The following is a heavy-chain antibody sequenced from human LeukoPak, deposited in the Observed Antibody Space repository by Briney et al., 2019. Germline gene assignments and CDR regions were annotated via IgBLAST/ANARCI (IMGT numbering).Heavy chain of an antibody. J-gene: IGHJ4*02. D-gene: IGHD1-7*01. V-gene: IGHV3-23*01. CDR2: ISRRGGTT. CDR3: ARSATSITGTIEHYFDY. CDR1: GFTFSSYA. Sequence: PGGSLTLSCAASGFTFSSYAMNCVRHAPGKGLEWVSVISRRGGTTYYAASVKGRFTISRDTSKNTMYLQMSSLRAEDTAVYYCARSATSITGTIEHYFDYWGQGTLVTVSS.